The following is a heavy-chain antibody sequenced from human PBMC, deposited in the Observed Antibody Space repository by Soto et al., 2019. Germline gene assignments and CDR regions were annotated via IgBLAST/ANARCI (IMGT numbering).Heavy chain of an antibody. CDR2: IWYDGSNK. CDR1: GFTFSSYG. D-gene: IGHD2-15*01. CDR3: ARDERRYCSGGSCHTFQH. V-gene: IGHV3-33*01. J-gene: IGHJ1*01. Sequence: GGSLRLSCAASGFTFSSYGMHWVRQAPGKGLEWVAVIWYDGSNKYYADSVKGRFTISRDNSKNTLYLQMNSLRAEDTAVYYCARDERRYCSGGSCHTFQHWGQGXLVTVYS.